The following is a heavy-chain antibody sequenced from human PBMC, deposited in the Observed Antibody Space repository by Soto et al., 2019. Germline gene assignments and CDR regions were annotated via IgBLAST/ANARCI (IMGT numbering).Heavy chain of an antibody. V-gene: IGHV4-59*01. CDR2: IYYSGST. CDR3: ARGGSRLDF. J-gene: IGHJ4*02. D-gene: IGHD6-19*01. CDR1: GGSISSYY. Sequence: QVQLQESGPGLVKPSETLSLTCTVPGGSISSYYWSWIRQPPGKGLEWIGYIYYSGSTNYNPSLKCRVTISVDTSKNQFTLKLSSVTAADTAVYYCARGGSRLDFWGQGTLVIVSS.